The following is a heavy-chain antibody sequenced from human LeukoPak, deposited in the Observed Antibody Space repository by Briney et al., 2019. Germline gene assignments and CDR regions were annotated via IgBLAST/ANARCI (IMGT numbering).Heavy chain of an antibody. CDR1: GFTFSSYE. D-gene: IGHD2-15*01. Sequence: QPGGSLRLSCAASGFTFSSYEMNWVRQAPGKGLEWVSYISSSGSTIYYADSVKGRFTISRDNAKNSLYLQMNSLRAEDTAVYYCARVAARRGCDYWGQGTLVTVSS. CDR2: ISSSGSTI. V-gene: IGHV3-48*03. J-gene: IGHJ4*02. CDR3: ARVAARRGCDY.